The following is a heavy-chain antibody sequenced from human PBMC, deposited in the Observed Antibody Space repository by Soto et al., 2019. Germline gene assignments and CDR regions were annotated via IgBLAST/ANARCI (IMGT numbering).Heavy chain of an antibody. J-gene: IGHJ2*01. CDR2: IYGAGADT. CDR1: GFTYSNHA. Sequence: EVQLLESGGGLVQPGGSLRLSCAASGFTYSNHAMSWVRQTPGKGLEWVSSIYGAGADTFYADSVKGRFTISRDNSKNTLYLQMDSLRAEDTALYYCAKDQTVFLHYWYFDLWGRGTLVTVSS. D-gene: IGHD4-17*01. V-gene: IGHV3-23*01. CDR3: AKDQTVFLHYWYFDL.